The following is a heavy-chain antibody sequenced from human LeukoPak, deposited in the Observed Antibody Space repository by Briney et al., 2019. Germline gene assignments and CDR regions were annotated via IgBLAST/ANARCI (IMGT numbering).Heavy chain of an antibody. CDR1: GGSISSGSYY. D-gene: IGHD2-2*01. Sequence: SETLSLTCTVSGGSISSGSYYWSWIRQPAGKGLEWIGRIYTSGSTNYNPSLKSRVTISVDTSKNQFSLKLSSVTAADTAVYYCAREGNIRRYCSSTSCYGSDVDYWGQGTLVTVSS. CDR3: AREGNIRRYCSSTSCYGSDVDY. V-gene: IGHV4-61*02. CDR2: IYTSGST. J-gene: IGHJ4*02.